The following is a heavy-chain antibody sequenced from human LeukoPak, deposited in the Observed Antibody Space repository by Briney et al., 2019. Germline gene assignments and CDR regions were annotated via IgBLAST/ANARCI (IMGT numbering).Heavy chain of an antibody. D-gene: IGHD3-10*01. CDR1: GGSTSSDY. CDR3: ARVRGMVRGVRHYGMDV. V-gene: IGHV4-59*01. Sequence: SETLSLTCTVSGGSTSSDYWSWIRQSPGKGLEWVGYVYNSGDTGKNPSLKSRVTISVDTSKNQFSLKLSSVTAADTAVYYCARVRGMVRGVRHYGMDVWGQGTTVTIPS. CDR2: VYNSGDT. J-gene: IGHJ6*02.